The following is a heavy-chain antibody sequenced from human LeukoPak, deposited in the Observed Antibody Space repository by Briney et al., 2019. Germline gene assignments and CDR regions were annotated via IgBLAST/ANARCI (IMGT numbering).Heavy chain of an antibody. D-gene: IGHD3-10*01. Sequence: GGSLRLSCAASGFTFSSYAMSWVRQAPGKGLEWVSAISGSGGSTYYADSVKGRFTISRDNSKNTLYLQVNSLRAEDTAVYYCAKDEFRLNWFDPWGQGTLVTVSS. CDR2: ISGSGGST. CDR3: AKDEFRLNWFDP. V-gene: IGHV3-23*01. CDR1: GFTFSSYA. J-gene: IGHJ5*02.